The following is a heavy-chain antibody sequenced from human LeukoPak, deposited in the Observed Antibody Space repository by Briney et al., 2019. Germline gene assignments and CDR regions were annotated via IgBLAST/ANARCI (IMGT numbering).Heavy chain of an antibody. CDR2: MFYRGST. J-gene: IGHJ4*02. V-gene: IGHV4-39*01. D-gene: IGHD1-26*01. CDR1: GVSISTSTYY. Sequence: SETLSLTCTVSGVSISTSTYYWAWIRQPPVKGLEWIGSMFYRGSTYYNPSLKSRVTISVDTSKNQFSLKLSSVTASDTAIFYCARQGGWGGAASLIEYWGQGTLVTVSS. CDR3: ARQGGWGGAASLIEY.